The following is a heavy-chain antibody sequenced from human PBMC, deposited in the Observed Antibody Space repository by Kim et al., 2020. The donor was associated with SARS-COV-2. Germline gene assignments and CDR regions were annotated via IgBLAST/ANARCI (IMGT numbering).Heavy chain of an antibody. CDR1: GGSFSGYY. J-gene: IGHJ4*02. V-gene: IGHV4-34*01. Sequence: SETLSLTCAVYGGSFSGYYWSWIRQPPGKGLEWIGEINHSGSTNYNPSLKSRVTISVDTSKNQFSLKLSSVTAADTAVYYCARHVWNDFQFDYWGQGTLVTVSS. CDR2: INHSGST. CDR3: ARHVWNDFQFDY. D-gene: IGHD1-1*01.